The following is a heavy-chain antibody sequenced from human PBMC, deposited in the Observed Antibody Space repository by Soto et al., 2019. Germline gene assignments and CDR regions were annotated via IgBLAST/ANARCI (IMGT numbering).Heavy chain of an antibody. CDR2: IYPGDSET. CDR1: GYDFARTW. V-gene: IGHV5-51*01. CDR3: ARLVGAYDSYFDH. J-gene: IGHJ4*02. Sequence: GESLKISCKASGYDFARTWIGWVRQLPGKGLDWLGIIYPGDSETRYSPSFRGQVTFSVDMSISTAYLQWSSLKTSDIAIYYCARLVGAYDSYFDHWGQGTRVTVSS. D-gene: IGHD5-12*01.